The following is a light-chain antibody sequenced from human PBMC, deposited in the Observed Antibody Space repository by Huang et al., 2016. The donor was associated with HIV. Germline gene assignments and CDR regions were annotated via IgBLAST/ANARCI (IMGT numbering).Light chain of an antibody. J-gene: IGKJ4*01. Sequence: EIVMTQSPATLSVSQGERVTLSCRANRSVNTNLAWYQQRPGQAPSLLIYGSSTRSPGIPARFSGSGSGTDFSLTISSLQSEDFALYYCHQYNNWLLSFGGGTRVDI. CDR2: GSS. CDR3: HQYNNWLLS. V-gene: IGKV3-15*01. CDR1: RSVNTN.